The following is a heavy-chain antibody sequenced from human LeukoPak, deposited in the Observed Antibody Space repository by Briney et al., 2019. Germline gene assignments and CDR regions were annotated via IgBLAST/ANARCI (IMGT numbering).Heavy chain of an antibody. CDR2: IYYSGST. V-gene: IGHV4-59*01. D-gene: IGHD3-3*02. CDR3: ATASIKDAFDI. Sequence: SETLSLTCTVSGGSISSYYWSWIRQPPGKGLEWIGYIYYSGSTNYNPSLKSRVTISVDTSKNQFSLKLSSVTAADTAVYYRATASIKDAFDIWGQGTMVTVSS. J-gene: IGHJ3*02. CDR1: GGSISSYY.